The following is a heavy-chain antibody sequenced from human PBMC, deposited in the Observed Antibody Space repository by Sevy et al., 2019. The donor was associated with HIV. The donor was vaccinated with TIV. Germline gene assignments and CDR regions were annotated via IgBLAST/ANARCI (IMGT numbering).Heavy chain of an antibody. CDR1: GYSFPGYY. V-gene: IGHV1-2*02. J-gene: IGHJ4*02. CDR2: INPKSGGT. CDR3: ARDLRPFDIVITTPISGPVDY. D-gene: IGHD2-15*01. Sequence: ASVKVSCKTSGYSFPGYYIHWVRQAPGQGLQWMGWINPKSGGTNYAQNFQGTVTMTSDTSISTAYMELRRLRSDDTAVYYCARDLRPFDIVITTPISGPVDYWGQGTLVTVSS.